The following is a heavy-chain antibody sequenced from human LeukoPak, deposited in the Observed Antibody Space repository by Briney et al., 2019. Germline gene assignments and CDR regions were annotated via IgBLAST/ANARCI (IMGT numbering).Heavy chain of an antibody. Sequence: GGSLTLSCAASGFTFSDYYMSWLRQAPGEALEGVSDISSSSSTIYYADSVKGRFTNSRDNAKNSLYLQMNSLRAEDTAVYYCAELGITMIGGVWGKGTTVTISS. J-gene: IGHJ6*04. CDR2: ISSSSSTI. V-gene: IGHV3-11*04. CDR3: AELGITMIGGV. CDR1: GFTFSDYY. D-gene: IGHD3-10*02.